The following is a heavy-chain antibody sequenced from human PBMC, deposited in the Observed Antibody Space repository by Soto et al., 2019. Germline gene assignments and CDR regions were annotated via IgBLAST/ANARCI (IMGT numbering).Heavy chain of an antibody. Sequence: QVPLVQSGAEVKKPGASVKVSCKASGYTFTSYGISWVRQAPGQGLEWMGWISAYNGNTNYAQKLQGRVTMTTDTSTSTAYMELRSLRSDDTAVYYCARALQYYDFWSGYSRWFDPWGQGTLVTVSS. CDR2: ISAYNGNT. D-gene: IGHD3-3*01. CDR3: ARALQYYDFWSGYSRWFDP. V-gene: IGHV1-18*04. CDR1: GYTFTSYG. J-gene: IGHJ5*02.